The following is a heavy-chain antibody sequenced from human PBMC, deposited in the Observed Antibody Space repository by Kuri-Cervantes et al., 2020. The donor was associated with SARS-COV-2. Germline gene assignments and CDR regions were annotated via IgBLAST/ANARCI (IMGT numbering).Heavy chain of an antibody. J-gene: IGHJ3*02. V-gene: IGHV1-18*04. CDR3: ARDRWGRPSHISRGHYDAFDI. Sequence: ASVKVSCKASGFIFTSYGISWVRQAPGQGLEWMGWISAYNLKTIYAQKVQDRVTMTVDTNTDTAFMEVRSLRSDDTAVYYCARDRWGRPSHISRGHYDAFDIWGQGTMVTVSS. CDR2: ISAYNLKT. CDR1: GFIFTSYG. D-gene: IGHD7-27*01.